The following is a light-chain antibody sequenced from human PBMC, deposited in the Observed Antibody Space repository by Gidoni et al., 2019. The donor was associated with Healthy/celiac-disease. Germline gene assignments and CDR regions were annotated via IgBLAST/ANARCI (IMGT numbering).Light chain of an antibody. CDR3: NSRDSSGNHVV. V-gene: IGLV3-19*01. CDR1: SLRSYY. J-gene: IGLJ2*01. Sequence: SSERTPDPAVSVALGQTVRITCQGESLRSYYASWYQQKPGQAPVLVIYGKNNRPSGIPDRFSGSSSGNTASLTITGAQAEDEADYYCNSRDSSGNHVVFGGGTKLTVL. CDR2: GKN.